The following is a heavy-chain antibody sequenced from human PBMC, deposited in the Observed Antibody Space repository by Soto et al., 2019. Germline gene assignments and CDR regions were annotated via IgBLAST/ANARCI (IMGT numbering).Heavy chain of an antibody. CDR1: GSTFGTYW. D-gene: IGHD2-21*01. J-gene: IGHJ5*02. Sequence: QLVESGGGLVQPGGSLRISCAASGSTFGTYWMHWVRQAPGKGLVWVSRIDNDGSAVYADSVKGRFTTSRDNAKNTVYLQMNGLRDEDTAVYYCARDIPHNWFDAWGQGTLVTVSS. V-gene: IGHV3-74*01. CDR2: IDNDGSA. CDR3: ARDIPHNWFDA.